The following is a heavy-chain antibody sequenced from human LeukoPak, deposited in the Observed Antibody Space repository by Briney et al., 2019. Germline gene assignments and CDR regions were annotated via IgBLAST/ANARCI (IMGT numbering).Heavy chain of an antibody. CDR3: ARDPFIIVVVPAAPGGAFDI. V-gene: IGHV3-30-3*01. CDR1: GFTFSSYA. J-gene: IGHJ3*02. Sequence: PGGSLRLSCAASGFTFSSYAMHWVRQAPGKGLEWVAVISYDGSNKYYADSVKGRFTISRDNSKNTLYLQMNSLRAEDTAVYYCARDPFIIVVVPAAPGGAFDIWGQGTMVTVSS. CDR2: ISYDGSNK. D-gene: IGHD2-2*01.